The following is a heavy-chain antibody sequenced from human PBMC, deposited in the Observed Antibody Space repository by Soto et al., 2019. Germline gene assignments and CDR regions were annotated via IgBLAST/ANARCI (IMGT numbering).Heavy chain of an antibody. CDR3: ARHRNFFDY. CDR1: GYTFNNYG. J-gene: IGHJ4*02. Sequence: QDQLVQSGAEVKKPGASVKVSCKASGYTFNNYGITWVRQAPGQGLEWMGWISPYNGHTNYAQKLQGRVTMTTDTSASTAYMELRSLRSDDTAVYYCARHRNFFDYWGQGTLVTVSS. CDR2: ISPYNGHT. V-gene: IGHV1-18*01.